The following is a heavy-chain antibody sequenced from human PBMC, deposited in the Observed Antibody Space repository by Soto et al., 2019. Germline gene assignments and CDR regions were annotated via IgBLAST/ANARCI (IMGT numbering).Heavy chain of an antibody. D-gene: IGHD6-19*01. J-gene: IGHJ5*02. CDR1: GGSISSYY. CDR2: IYTSGST. V-gene: IGHV4-4*07. CDR3: ARDRGIAVAGTNWFDP. Sequence: SETLSLTCTVSGGSISSYYWSWIRQPAGKGLEWIGRIYTSGSTNYNPSLKSRVTMSVDTSKNQFSLKLSSVTAADTAVYYCARDRGIAVAGTNWFDPWGQGTMVTVSS.